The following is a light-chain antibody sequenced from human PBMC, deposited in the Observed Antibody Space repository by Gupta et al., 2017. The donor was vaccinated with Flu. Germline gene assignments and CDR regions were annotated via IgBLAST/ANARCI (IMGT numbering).Light chain of an antibody. V-gene: IGKV4-1*01. Sequence: DIVMTQSPDSLAVSLGERTTINCKSSQNGLERANNMKYLGWYQQKPVQPPKLLIYWASTRESGVPDRFSDSGSGTEFTLTISSLQAEDVAVYYCQQDDSPPRTFGQGTRVEIK. CDR3: QQDDSPPRT. CDR1: QNGLERANNMKY. CDR2: WAS. J-gene: IGKJ1*01.